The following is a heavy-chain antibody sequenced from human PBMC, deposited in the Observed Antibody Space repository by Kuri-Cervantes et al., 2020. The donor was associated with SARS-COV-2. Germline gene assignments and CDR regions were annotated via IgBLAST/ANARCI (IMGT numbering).Heavy chain of an antibody. J-gene: IGHJ4*02. V-gene: IGHV3-23*01. CDR1: GFTFGDYA. Sequence: GESLKISCVGSGFTFGDYAMSWVRQSPGKGLEWVSAISGSGSNTYYADSVKGRFIISRDNSKNTLYLQMDSLRADDTAVYFCARDKSYGFWREPFDHWGQGTPVTDSS. CDR3: ARDKSYGFWREPFDH. D-gene: IGHD3/OR15-3a*01. CDR2: ISGSGSNT.